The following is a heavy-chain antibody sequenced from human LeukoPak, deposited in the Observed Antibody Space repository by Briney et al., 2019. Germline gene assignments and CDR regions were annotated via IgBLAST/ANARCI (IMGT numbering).Heavy chain of an antibody. Sequence: PGGSLRLSCAASGFTFSSYAMSWVRQAPGKGLEWVSAISGSGGSTYYADSVKGRFTISRDNSKNTLYLQMNSLRAEDTAVYYCAKGSTVAVPHYYYYGMDVWGRGTTVTVSS. J-gene: IGHJ6*02. CDR3: AKGSTVAVPHYYYYGMDV. V-gene: IGHV3-23*01. CDR1: GFTFSSYA. D-gene: IGHD1-1*01. CDR2: ISGSGGST.